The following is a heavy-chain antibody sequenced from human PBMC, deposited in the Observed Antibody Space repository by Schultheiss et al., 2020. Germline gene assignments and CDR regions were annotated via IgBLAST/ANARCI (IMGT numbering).Heavy chain of an antibody. J-gene: IGHJ4*02. CDR2: ISFSGSPV. V-gene: IGHV3-11*01. D-gene: IGHD6-19*01. CDR1: GFTFSDYY. Sequence: GESLKISCAASGFTFSDYYMTWIRQAPGKGLEWLSYISFSGSPVNYADSVKGRFTISRDNARNSLYLQMNSLRADDTAVYFCARYRRRSGFRTIDYWGQGALVTVSS. CDR3: ARYRRRSGFRTIDY.